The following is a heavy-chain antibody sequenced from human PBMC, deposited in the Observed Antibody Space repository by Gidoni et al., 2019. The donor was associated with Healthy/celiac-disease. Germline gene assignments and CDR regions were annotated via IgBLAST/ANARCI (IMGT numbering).Heavy chain of an antibody. V-gene: IGHV4-39*01. CDR3: ARGPVNYYGSGSRFDP. CDR1: GGSISSSSYY. CDR2: IYYSGST. J-gene: IGHJ5*02. Sequence: QLQLQESGPGLVKPSETLSLTCTVSGGSISSSSYYWGWIRQPPGKGLEWFGSIYYSGSTYYNPSLKSRVTISVDTSKNQFSLKLSSVTAADTAVYYCARGPVNYYGSGSRFDPWGQGTLVTVSS. D-gene: IGHD3-10*01.